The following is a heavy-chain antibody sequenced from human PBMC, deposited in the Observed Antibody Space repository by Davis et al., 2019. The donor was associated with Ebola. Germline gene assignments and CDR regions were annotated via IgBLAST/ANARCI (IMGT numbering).Heavy chain of an antibody. CDR2: IYPGDSDT. Sequence: GESLKISCKGSGYSFTTYWIGWVRQMPGKGLEWMGIIYPGDSDTRYSPSFQGQVTISADRSISTAYLQWSSLKASDTAMYFCARRYCTGTSCYVDYWGQGTLVAVSS. D-gene: IGHD2-2*01. CDR3: ARRYCTGTSCYVDY. CDR1: GYSFTTYW. V-gene: IGHV5-51*01. J-gene: IGHJ4*02.